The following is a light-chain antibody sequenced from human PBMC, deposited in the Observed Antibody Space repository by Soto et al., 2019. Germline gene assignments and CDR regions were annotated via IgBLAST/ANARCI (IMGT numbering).Light chain of an antibody. V-gene: IGKV3-15*01. Sequence: EIVMTQSPAILSASPGGGATLSCRAAQDVTTNFAWYQLRRGQPPRLLIYDISTRATGVPARFSGSGSGTEFTLTISGLQSEDFALYFCQQYNNWPFSFGPGTRLEI. CDR3: QQYNNWPFS. CDR2: DIS. CDR1: QDVTTN. J-gene: IGKJ5*01.